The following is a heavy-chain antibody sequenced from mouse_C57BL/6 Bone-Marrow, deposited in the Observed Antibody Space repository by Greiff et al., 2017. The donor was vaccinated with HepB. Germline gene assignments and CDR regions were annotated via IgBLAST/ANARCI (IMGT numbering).Heavy chain of an antibody. D-gene: IGHD6-2*01. V-gene: IGHV1-55*01. CDR1: GYTFPSYW. CDR2: IYPGSGST. Sequence: VQLKQPGAELVKPGASVKMSCKASGYTFPSYWITWVKQRPGQGLEWIGDIYPGSGSTNYNEKFKSKATLTVDTSSITAYMQLSILTSEYSAVYYCAIDCVSLDCWGQGTTLTVSS. J-gene: IGHJ2*01. CDR3: AIDCVSLDC.